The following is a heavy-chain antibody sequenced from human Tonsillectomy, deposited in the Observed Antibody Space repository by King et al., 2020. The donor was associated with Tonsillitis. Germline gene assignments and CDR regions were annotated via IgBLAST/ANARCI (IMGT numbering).Heavy chain of an antibody. CDR2: ISFDGNNE. D-gene: IGHD2-15*01. CDR1: GFTFGDYG. J-gene: IGHJ4*02. Sequence: VQLVESGGGVVQPGMSLGLSCAASGFTFGDYGMHWVRQAPGQGLEWLAVISFDGNNEHYVDSVKGRFTISRDNSKNTLYLQMNSLRPEDTAVYYCAKEGFCREGSCYGNYFESWGQGTLVTVSS. CDR3: AKEGFCREGSCYGNYFES. V-gene: IGHV3-30*18.